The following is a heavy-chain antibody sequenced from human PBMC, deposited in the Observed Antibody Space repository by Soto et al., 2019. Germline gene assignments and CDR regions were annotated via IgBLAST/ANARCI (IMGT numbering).Heavy chain of an antibody. V-gene: IGHV3-11*01. Sequence: GGSLRLSCAASGFSFSDYYISWIRQAPGKRLEWISYISGDGTTVHYIDSVKGRFTISRDNAKNSLYLQINSLRAEDSAVYYCARDRYYYGMDVWGQGTTVTVSS. J-gene: IGHJ6*02. CDR1: GFSFSDYY. CDR2: ISGDGTTV. D-gene: IGHD3-9*01. CDR3: ARDRYYYGMDV.